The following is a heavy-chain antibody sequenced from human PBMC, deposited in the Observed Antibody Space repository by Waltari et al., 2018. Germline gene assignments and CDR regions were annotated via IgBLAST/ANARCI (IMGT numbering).Heavy chain of an antibody. Sequence: ELPLLESGGVLVQPGGSLRLSCTASGLSFSPYGMTWVRQAPGTGLEGVASISPKSSSTYYADCVKGRFTISRDNSKSTVILQLSSLRVEDTAIYYCAKGQGGRRWYVDDWGQGSQVTVSS. CDR2: ISPKSSST. CDR1: GLSFSPYG. D-gene: IGHD6-13*01. CDR3: AKGQGGRRWYVDD. J-gene: IGHJ4*02. V-gene: IGHV3-23*01.